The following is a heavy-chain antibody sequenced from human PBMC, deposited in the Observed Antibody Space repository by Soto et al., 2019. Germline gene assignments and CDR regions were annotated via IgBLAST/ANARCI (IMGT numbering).Heavy chain of an antibody. CDR2: ISYDGSNK. V-gene: IGHV3-30*18. D-gene: IGHD6-13*01. CDR1: GFTFSSYG. J-gene: IGHJ4*02. Sequence: QVQLVESGGGVVQPGRSLRLSCAASGFTFSSYGMHWVRQAPGKGLEWVAVISYDGSNKYYADSVKGRFTISRDNSKNTLYLQMNSLRAEDTAVYYCANGRATIAVAGTGEFDYWGQGTLVTVSS. CDR3: ANGRATIAVAGTGEFDY.